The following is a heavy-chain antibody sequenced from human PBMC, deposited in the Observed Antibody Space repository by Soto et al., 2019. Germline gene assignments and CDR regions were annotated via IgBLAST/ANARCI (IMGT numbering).Heavy chain of an antibody. CDR3: ARGVHYDSSGYYYFY. CDR2: IIPLFGTA. CDR1: VGTFSTYA. V-gene: IGHV1-69*13. J-gene: IGHJ4*02. D-gene: IGHD3-22*01. Sequence: ASLQVSCQASVGTFSTYAIGCVRQAPGQGLEWMGGIIPLFGTAKYAQNFQGRITITADESTNTAYMELRSLRSQDTAVYYCARGVHYDSSGYYYFYWGQGTLVTVSS.